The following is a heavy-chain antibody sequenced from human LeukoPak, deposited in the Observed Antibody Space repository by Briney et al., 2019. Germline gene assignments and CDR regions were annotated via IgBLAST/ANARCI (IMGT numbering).Heavy chain of an antibody. J-gene: IGHJ6*03. CDR1: GGSISSHY. CDR3: ARGSENDFWSGYYTEVYYYYMDV. D-gene: IGHD3-3*01. CDR2: IYYSGGT. Sequence: PSETLSLTCTVSGGSISSHYWSWVRQPPGKGLEWVGYIYYSGGTKYNAALKSRVTISVGTSKTQFSLKLSSVTAADTAVYYCARGSENDFWSGYYTEVYYYYMDVWGKGTTVTVSS. V-gene: IGHV4-59*11.